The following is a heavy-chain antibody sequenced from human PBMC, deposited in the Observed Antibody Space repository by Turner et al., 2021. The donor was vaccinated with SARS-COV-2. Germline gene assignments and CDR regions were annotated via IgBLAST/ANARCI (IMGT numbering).Heavy chain of an antibody. CDR3: ERDDWGVWPPIKDY. CDR2: SSSSTI. D-gene: IGHD3-16*01. J-gene: IGHJ4*02. V-gene: IGHV3-48*01. CDR1: GFTFSRY. Sequence: EVQLVESGGGLVQPGGSLRLSCAASGFTFSRYSSSSSTIYYADSVKGRFTISRDNAKNSLYLQMNSLRAEDTAVYYCERDDWGVWPPIKDYWGQGTLVTVSS.